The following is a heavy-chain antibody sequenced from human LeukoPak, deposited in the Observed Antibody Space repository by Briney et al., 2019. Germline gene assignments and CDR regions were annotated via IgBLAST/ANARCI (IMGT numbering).Heavy chain of an antibody. Sequence: GGSLRLSCAASGFTFSSYDMHWVRQATGKGLEWVSAIGTAGDTYYPGSVKGRFTISRDNSKNTLYLQMNSLRAEDTAVYYCARDLYYGSGSYYGPDYWGQGTLVTVSS. CDR3: ARDLYYGSGSYYGPDY. CDR1: GFTFSSYD. CDR2: IGTAGDT. J-gene: IGHJ4*02. V-gene: IGHV3-13*01. D-gene: IGHD3-10*01.